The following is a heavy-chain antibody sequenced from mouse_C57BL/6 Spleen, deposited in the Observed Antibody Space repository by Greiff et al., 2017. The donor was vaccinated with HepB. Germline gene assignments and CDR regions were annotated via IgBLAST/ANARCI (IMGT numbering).Heavy chain of an antibody. D-gene: IGHD1-1*01. CDR2: IDPSDSET. CDR1: GYTFTSYW. Sequence: QVQLQQPGAELVRPGSSVKLSCKASGYTFTSYWMHWVKQRPIQGLEWIGNIDPSDSETHYNQKFKDKATLTVDKSSNTAYLQLSSLTSEDTAIYYCASRRPLYGSKNWWYFDVWGTGTTVTVSS. CDR3: ASRRPLYGSKNWWYFDV. J-gene: IGHJ1*03. V-gene: IGHV1-52*01.